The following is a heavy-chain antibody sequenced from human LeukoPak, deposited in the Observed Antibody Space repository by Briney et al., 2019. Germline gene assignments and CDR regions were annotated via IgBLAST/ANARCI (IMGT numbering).Heavy chain of an antibody. J-gene: IGHJ4*02. Sequence: GRSLRLSCAASGFTFSTYAMHWVRQAPGKGLEWVAVISYDGSNTYYADSVKGRFTISRDNSKNTLYLQLNSLRAEDTAVYYCARDSTYYYASGSSGPHYFDYWGQGTLVTVPS. V-gene: IGHV3-30*01. CDR3: ARDSTYYYASGSSGPHYFDY. CDR2: ISYDGSNT. D-gene: IGHD3-10*01. CDR1: GFTFSTYA.